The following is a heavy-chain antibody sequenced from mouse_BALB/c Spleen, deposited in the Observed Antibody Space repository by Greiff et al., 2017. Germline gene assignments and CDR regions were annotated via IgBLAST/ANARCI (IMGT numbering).Heavy chain of an antibody. CDR2: ISNGGGST. V-gene: IGHV5-12-2*01. CDR3: ARENYGSSFDY. J-gene: IGHJ2*01. D-gene: IGHD1-1*01. Sequence: EVKVVESGGGLVQPGGSLKLSCAASGFTFSSYTMSWVRQTPEKRLEWVAYISNGGGSTYYPDTVKGRFTISRDNAKNTPYLQMSSLKSEDTAMYYCARENYGSSFDYWGQGTTLTVSS. CDR1: GFTFSSYT.